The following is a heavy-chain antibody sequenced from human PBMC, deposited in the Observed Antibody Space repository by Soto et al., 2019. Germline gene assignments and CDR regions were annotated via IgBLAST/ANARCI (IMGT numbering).Heavy chain of an antibody. CDR3: AHAVLGYCSGGSCQKTGFSDY. D-gene: IGHD2-15*01. Sequence: QITLKESGPTLVKPTQTLTLTCTFSGFSLSTSGVGVGWIRQPPGKALEWLALIYWNVDKRYSPSLKSRLTTPKDTPNNQRVLTMTNMDPVDTATYYCAHAVLGYCSGGSCQKTGFSDYWGQGTLVTVSS. V-gene: IGHV2-5*01. CDR2: IYWNVDK. CDR1: GFSLSTSGVG. J-gene: IGHJ4*02.